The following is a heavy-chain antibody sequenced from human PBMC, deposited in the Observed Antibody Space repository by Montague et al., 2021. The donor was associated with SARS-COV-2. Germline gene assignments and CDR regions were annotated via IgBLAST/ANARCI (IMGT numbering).Heavy chain of an antibody. CDR2: INHSGST. D-gene: IGHD3-3*01. J-gene: IGHJ6*03. CDR3: ARGIFTIPFIPAHYYMDV. Sequence: SETLSLTCAVYGGSFSGYYWSWIRQPPGKGLEWIGEINHSGSTNYNPSLKSRVTISVDTSKNQFSLKLSSVTAADTAVYYCARGIFTIPFIPAHYYMDVWGKGTTVTVSS. V-gene: IGHV4-34*01. CDR1: GGSFSGYY.